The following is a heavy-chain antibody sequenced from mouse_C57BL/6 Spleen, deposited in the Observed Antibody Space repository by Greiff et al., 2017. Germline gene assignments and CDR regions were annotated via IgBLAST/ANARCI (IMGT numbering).Heavy chain of an antibody. V-gene: IGHV1-20*01. J-gene: IGHJ4*01. CDR1: GYSFTGYF. Sequence: VTLKESGPELVKPGDSVKISCKASGYSFTGYFMNWVMQSHGKSLEWIGRINPYNGDTFYNQKFKGKATLTVDKSSSTAHMELRSLTSEDSAVYYCAREGEEYYGSSPLYAMDYWGQGTSVTVSS. D-gene: IGHD1-1*01. CDR2: INPYNGDT. CDR3: AREGEEYYGSSPLYAMDY.